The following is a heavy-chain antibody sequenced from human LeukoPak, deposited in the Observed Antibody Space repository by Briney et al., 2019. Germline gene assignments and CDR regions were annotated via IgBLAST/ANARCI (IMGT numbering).Heavy chain of an antibody. CDR3: ARYSSSGAFDI. CDR2: IYRSGST. CDR1: GGSISSGDYF. Sequence: SETLSLTCTVSGGSISSGDYFWSWIRQPPGKGLEWIGHIYRSGSTYYNPSLKSRVTISVDRSKNQFSLNLSSVTAADTAVYYCARYSSSGAFDIWGQGTMVTVSS. V-gene: IGHV4-30-2*01. D-gene: IGHD6-6*01. J-gene: IGHJ3*02.